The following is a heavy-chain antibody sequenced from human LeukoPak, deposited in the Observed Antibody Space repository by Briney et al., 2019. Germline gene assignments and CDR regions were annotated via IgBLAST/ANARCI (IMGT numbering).Heavy chain of an antibody. CDR2: ISNSRSAI. Sequence: GGSLRLSCSPSGFTFGIYEMTWVRQAPGKGRERVSYISNSRSAIYYADSMKGRFTISRDNTKNSLYLEINSLRGEDTAVYYCARNGGSYPFFDYWGQGALVTVSS. V-gene: IGHV3-48*03. CDR3: ARNGGSYPFFDY. J-gene: IGHJ4*02. CDR1: GFTFGIYE. D-gene: IGHD1-26*01.